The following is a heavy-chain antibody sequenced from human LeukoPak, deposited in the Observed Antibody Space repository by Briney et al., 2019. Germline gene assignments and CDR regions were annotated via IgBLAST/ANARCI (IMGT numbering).Heavy chain of an antibody. CDR2: IYGDGNT. J-gene: IGHJ5*02. Sequence: GGSLRLSCAASGFTVSSNYMNWVRQAPGKGLEWVSVIYGDGNTYYTDSVKGRFTISRDNSKSTVLLQMNSLRAEDTAVYYCARASFYYDSRALDPWGQGALVTVSS. D-gene: IGHD3-22*01. V-gene: IGHV3-53*01. CDR1: GFTVSSNY. CDR3: ARASFYYDSRALDP.